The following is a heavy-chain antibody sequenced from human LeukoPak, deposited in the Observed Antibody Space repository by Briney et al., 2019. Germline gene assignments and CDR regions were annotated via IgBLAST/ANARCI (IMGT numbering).Heavy chain of an antibody. Sequence: GGSLSLSCAASGFTFSSYWMNWVREAPGKGPEWVSYISSSGDVISYADSLKGRFTISRDNTENSLYLQMNSLRAEDTATYYCARCYGDCVFVYWRQGTLVTVSS. CDR1: GFTFSSYW. J-gene: IGHJ4*02. V-gene: IGHV3-48*04. D-gene: IGHD4-17*01. CDR2: ISSSGDVI. CDR3: ARCYGDCVFVY.